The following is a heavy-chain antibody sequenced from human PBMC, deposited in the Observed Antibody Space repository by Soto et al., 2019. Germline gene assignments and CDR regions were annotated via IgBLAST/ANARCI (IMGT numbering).Heavy chain of an antibody. Sequence: PSVKVSCKAFGYTFNAFYMHWVRQAPGQGLEWMGGIIPIFGTANYAQKFQGRVTITADESTSTAYTELSSLRSEDTAVYYCASNEGGVVVVPAQSEYYYYYYGMDVWGQGTTVTVSS. CDR2: IIPIFGTA. CDR3: ASNEGGVVVVPAQSEYYYYYYGMDV. CDR1: GYTFNAFY. V-gene: IGHV1-69*13. D-gene: IGHD2-2*01. J-gene: IGHJ6*02.